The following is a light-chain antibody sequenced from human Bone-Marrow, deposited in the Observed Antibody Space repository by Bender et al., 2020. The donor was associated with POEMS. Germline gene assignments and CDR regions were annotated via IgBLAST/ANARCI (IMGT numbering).Light chain of an antibody. CDR1: SSDVGGYNY. V-gene: IGLV2-8*01. J-gene: IGLJ1*01. CDR2: EVS. Sequence: QSALTQPPSASGSPGQSVTISCTGTSSDVGGYNYVSWYQQHPGKAPKLIIYEVSKRPSGVPDRLSGSKSGNTASLTVSGLQAEDEADYYCAAWGGSGVFGTGTKVSVL. CDR3: AAWGGSGV.